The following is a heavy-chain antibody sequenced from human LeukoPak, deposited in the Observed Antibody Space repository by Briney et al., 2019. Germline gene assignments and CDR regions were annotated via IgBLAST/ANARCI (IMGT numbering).Heavy chain of an antibody. CDR2: IKQDGSEK. V-gene: IGHV3-7*03. D-gene: IGHD4-17*01. CDR1: GFTVSSDW. J-gene: IGHJ4*02. CDR3: ARGQTTVTN. Sequence: PGGSPRLACAASGFTVSSDWMSWVRQAPGKGLEWVANIKQDGSEKYYVDSVKGRFTISRDNAKNSLYLQMNSLRAEDTAVYFCARGQTTVTNWGQGTLVTVSS.